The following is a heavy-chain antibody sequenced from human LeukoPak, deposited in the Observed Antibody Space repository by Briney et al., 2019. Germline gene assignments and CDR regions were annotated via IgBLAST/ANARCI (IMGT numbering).Heavy chain of an antibody. V-gene: IGHV3-21*04. CDR3: AKRWYCGGDCSAAYYFDY. Sequence: GGSLRLSCAASGFTFSSYSMNWVRQAPGKGLEWVSSISSSSSYIYYADSVKGRFTISRDNSKNTLYLQMNSLRAEDTAVYYCAKRWYCGGDCSAAYYFDYWGQGTLVTVSS. J-gene: IGHJ4*02. CDR2: ISSSSSYI. CDR1: GFTFSSYS. D-gene: IGHD2-21*02.